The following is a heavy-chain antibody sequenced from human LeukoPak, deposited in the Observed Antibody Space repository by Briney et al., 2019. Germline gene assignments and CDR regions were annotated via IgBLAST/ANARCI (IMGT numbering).Heavy chain of an antibody. J-gene: IGHJ4*02. CDR2: ISSRGSII. V-gene: IGHV3-48*03. CDR3: TTLTVASNFDY. CDR1: RFTFSIFE. D-gene: IGHD6-19*01. Sequence: GGSLRLSCAASRFTFSIFEMHWVRQAPGKGLEWVSYISSRGSIIYYADSVKGRFTISRDNTKNSLYLQMNSVRAEDTAVYYCTTLTVASNFDYWGQGTLVTVSS.